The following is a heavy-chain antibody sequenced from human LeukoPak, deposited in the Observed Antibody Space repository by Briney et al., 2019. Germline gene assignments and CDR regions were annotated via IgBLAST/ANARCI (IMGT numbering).Heavy chain of an antibody. CDR3: VRASEKDSSSYLGWFDP. J-gene: IGHJ5*02. V-gene: IGHV5-51*01. CDR2: VYPDDSDT. CDR1: GYTFANYW. Sequence: GESLKISCKGSGYTFANYWIGWVRQMPGKGLEWMGFVYPDDSDTRYSPSFQGQVTISADKSINTAYLQWSSLKASDTAMYYCVRASEKDSSSYLGWFDPWGQGTLVTVSS. D-gene: IGHD6-13*01.